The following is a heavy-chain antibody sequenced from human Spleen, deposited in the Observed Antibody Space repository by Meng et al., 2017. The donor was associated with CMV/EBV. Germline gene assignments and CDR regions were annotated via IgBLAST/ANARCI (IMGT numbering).Heavy chain of an antibody. CDR2: IYYSGST. J-gene: IGHJ4*02. CDR3: ARGDYTNGVDY. D-gene: IGHD4-11*01. V-gene: IGHV4-59*08. CDR1: GGSISSYY. Sequence: GSLRLSCTVSGGSISSYYWSWIRQPPGKGLEWIGYIYYSGSTNYNPSLKSRVTISVDTSKNQFSLKLSSVTAADTAVYYCARGDYTNGVDYWGQGTLVTVSS.